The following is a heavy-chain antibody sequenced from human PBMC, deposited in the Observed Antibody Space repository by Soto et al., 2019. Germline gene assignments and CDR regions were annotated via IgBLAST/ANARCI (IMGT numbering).Heavy chain of an antibody. D-gene: IGHD3-22*01. V-gene: IGHV1-2*02. Sequence: QVQLVQSGAEVKKTGASVKVSCEAPGHYFSGYYMYWVRQAPGHGLEWMGWINLNSGGTNYAQKFQGRVTMTRDTSITTGYMDLRGLTSDDTAVYYCASAPPYYGISGYLEVWGLGTLGTVSS. CDR3: ASAPPYYGISGYLEV. CDR2: INLNSGGT. CDR1: GHYFSGYY. J-gene: IGHJ4*02.